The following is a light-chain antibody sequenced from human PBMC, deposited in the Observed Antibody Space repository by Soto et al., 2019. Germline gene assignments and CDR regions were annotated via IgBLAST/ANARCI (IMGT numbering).Light chain of an antibody. Sequence: EIVLTQSPATLSVSPGERATLSCRSSQSVSSNLAWYQQKPGQPPRLLIYGASTRATGIPARFSGSGSGTEFTLTISSLQSEDFAVYYCQQYNNWPPTFGQGTKVDI. CDR2: GAS. CDR1: QSVSSN. V-gene: IGKV3-15*01. CDR3: QQYNNWPPT. J-gene: IGKJ1*01.